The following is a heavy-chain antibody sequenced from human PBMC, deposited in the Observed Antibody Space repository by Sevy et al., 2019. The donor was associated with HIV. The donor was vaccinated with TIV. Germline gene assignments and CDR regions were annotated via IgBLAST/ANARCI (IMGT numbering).Heavy chain of an antibody. CDR1: GFTFSSYS. D-gene: IGHD2-15*01. J-gene: IGHJ4*02. V-gene: IGHV3-21*01. Sequence: GGSLRLSCAASGFTFSSYSMNWVRQAPGKGLEWVSSISSSSSYIYYADSVKGRFTISRDNAKNSLYLQMNSLRAEDTAVYYCARAQVAATLHFDYWGQGTLVTVSS. CDR2: ISSSSSYI. CDR3: ARAQVAATLHFDY.